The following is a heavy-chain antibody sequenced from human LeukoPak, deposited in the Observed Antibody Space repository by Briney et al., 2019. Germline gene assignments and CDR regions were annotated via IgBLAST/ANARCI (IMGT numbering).Heavy chain of an antibody. CDR3: ARAPGGYYDSSGASDAFDI. CDR2: INPSGGST. J-gene: IGHJ3*02. V-gene: IGHV1-46*01. Sequence: GASVKVSCKASGYTFTSYYMHWVRQAPGQGLEWMGIINPSGGSTSYAQKFQGRVTMTRDTSTSTVYMELSSLRSEDTAVYYRARAPGGYYDSSGASDAFDIWGQGTMVTVSS. D-gene: IGHD3-22*01. CDR1: GYTFTSYY.